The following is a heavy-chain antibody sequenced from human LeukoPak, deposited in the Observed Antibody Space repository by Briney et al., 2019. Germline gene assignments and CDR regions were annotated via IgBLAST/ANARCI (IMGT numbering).Heavy chain of an antibody. D-gene: IGHD6-19*01. CDR3: ARALCYSSGWYVSPVYYYYGMDV. CDR2: INHSGST. Sequence: SETLSLTCAVYGGSFSGYYWSWIRQPPGKGLEWIGEINHSGSTNYNPSLKSRVTISVDTSKNQCSLKLSSVTAADTAVYYCARALCYSSGWYVSPVYYYYGMDVWGQGTTVTVSS. V-gene: IGHV4-34*01. J-gene: IGHJ6*02. CDR1: GGSFSGYY.